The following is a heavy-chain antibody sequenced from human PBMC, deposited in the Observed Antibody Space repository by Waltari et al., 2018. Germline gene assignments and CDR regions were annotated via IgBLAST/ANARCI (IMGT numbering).Heavy chain of an antibody. CDR2: IWFERSDK. D-gene: IGHD2-2*02. V-gene: IGHV3-30*02. J-gene: IGHJ4*02. CDR1: GFTSSNCG. CDR3: AKDALGNTYLDF. Sequence: QVNLVESGGGVVQPGGSLSLSCATSGFTSSNCGMHWVRQAPGRVLEGVALIWFERSDKFYSDSVRGRFTISRDNSARTLYLDMDSLRLDDTAMYCCAKDALGNTYLDFWGQGTLVTVSS.